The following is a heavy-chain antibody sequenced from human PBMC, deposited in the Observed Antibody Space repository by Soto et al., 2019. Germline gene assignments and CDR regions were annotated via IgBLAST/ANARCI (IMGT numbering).Heavy chain of an antibody. CDR1: GGSISSGGYY. J-gene: IGHJ4*02. V-gene: IGHV4-31*03. CDR2: IFYSGSA. D-gene: IGHD3-22*01. Sequence: SETLSLTCTVSGGSISSGGYYWSWIRQHPGKGLEWVGHIFYSGSAYYNPSLKSRVTISGDTSKNQFSLKLSSVTAADTAVYYCARARYYFDTTGYPVFDYWGQGTLVTVSS. CDR3: ARARYYFDTTGYPVFDY.